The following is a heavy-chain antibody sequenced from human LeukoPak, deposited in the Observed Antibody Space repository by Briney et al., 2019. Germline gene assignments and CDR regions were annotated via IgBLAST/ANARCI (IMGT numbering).Heavy chain of an antibody. Sequence: KTSETLSLXCAVYGGSFSGYYWSWIRQPPGKGLEWIGEINHSGSTNYNPSLKSRVTISVDTSKNQFSLKLSSVTAADTAVYYCARATYSGYEYFDYWGQGTLVTVSS. CDR2: INHSGST. J-gene: IGHJ4*02. CDR1: GGSFSGYY. CDR3: ARATYSGYEYFDY. D-gene: IGHD5-12*01. V-gene: IGHV4-34*01.